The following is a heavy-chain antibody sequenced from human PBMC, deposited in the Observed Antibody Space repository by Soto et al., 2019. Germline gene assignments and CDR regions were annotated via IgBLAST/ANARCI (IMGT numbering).Heavy chain of an antibody. Sequence: ASVKVSCKASGYTFTSYGISWVRQAPGQGLEWMGWISAYNGNTNYAQKLQGRVTMTTDTSTSTAYMELRSLRSDDTAVYYCARDIQAIPPYYYYYMDVWGKGTTVTVSS. CDR2: ISAYNGNT. J-gene: IGHJ6*03. CDR3: ARDIQAIPPYYYYYMDV. V-gene: IGHV1-18*01. CDR1: GYTFTSYG. D-gene: IGHD2-21*01.